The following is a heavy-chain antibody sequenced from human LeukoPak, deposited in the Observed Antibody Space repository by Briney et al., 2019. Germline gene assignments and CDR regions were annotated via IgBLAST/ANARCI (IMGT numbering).Heavy chain of an antibody. D-gene: IGHD5-12*01. Sequence: PGGSLRLSCAASGFTFSNAWMSWVRQAPGKGLEWVGRIKSKTDGGTTDYAAPVKGRFTISRDDSKNTLYLQMNSLKTEDTAVYYYTTEDIVATTSYFDYWGQGTLVTVSS. V-gene: IGHV3-15*01. CDR2: IKSKTDGGTT. CDR1: GFTFSNAW. CDR3: TTEDIVATTSYFDY. J-gene: IGHJ4*02.